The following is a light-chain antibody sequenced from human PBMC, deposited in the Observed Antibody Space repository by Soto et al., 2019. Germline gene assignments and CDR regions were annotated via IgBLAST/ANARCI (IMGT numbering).Light chain of an antibody. CDR3: GTWDSSLSAVV. V-gene: IGLV1-51*01. J-gene: IGLJ2*01. CDR2: DTN. CDR1: GSNIGDNY. Sequence: QSVLTQPPSVSAAPGQKVTISCSGGGSNIGDNYVSWYQQLPGAAPKLLIYDTNERPSGIPDRFSGSKSGTSATLGITGLQTGDEADYYCGTWDSSLSAVVFGGGTKVTVL.